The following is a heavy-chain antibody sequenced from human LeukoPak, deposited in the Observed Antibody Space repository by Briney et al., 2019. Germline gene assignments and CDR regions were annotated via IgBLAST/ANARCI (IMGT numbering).Heavy chain of an antibody. CDR1: GFTLSSNY. J-gene: IGHJ4*02. D-gene: IGHD2-15*01. Sequence: GGSLRLSCAASGFTLSSNYMRWVRQAPGKGLEWVSVIYSGGSTYYADSVKGRFTISRDKSKNTLYLQMNSLRAEDTAVYYCERGSVVAAFFDYWGQGTLVTVSS. CDR2: IYSGGST. CDR3: ERGSVVAAFFDY. V-gene: IGHV3-66*01.